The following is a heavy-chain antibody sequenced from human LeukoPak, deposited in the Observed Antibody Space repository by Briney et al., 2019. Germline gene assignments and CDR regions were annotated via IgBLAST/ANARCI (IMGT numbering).Heavy chain of an antibody. V-gene: IGHV1-18*01. CDR3: ARDGGDLLRVDY. Sequence: EASVKVSCKASGYTFTSYGISWVRQAPGQGLDWMGWISVYNGDTRYAQKFQGRVTMTTDTSTSTAYMELRSLTSDDTAVYYCARDGGDLLRVDYWGQGTQVTVSS. CDR1: GYTFTSYG. J-gene: IGHJ4*02. D-gene: IGHD1-26*01. CDR2: ISVYNGDT.